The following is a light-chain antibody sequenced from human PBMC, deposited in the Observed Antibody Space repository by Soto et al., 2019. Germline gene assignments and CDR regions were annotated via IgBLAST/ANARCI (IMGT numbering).Light chain of an antibody. Sequence: DIQMTQSPSSLSASVGDRVTITCRASQGIGNDLGWYQQKPGKAPKRLIYSSFILQSGVPSRFSGSGSGTEFTLTISSLQPEDFASYYCLQHNSYPLTFGQGTRPEIK. CDR1: QGIGND. J-gene: IGKJ5*01. CDR3: LQHNSYPLT. CDR2: SSF. V-gene: IGKV1-17*01.